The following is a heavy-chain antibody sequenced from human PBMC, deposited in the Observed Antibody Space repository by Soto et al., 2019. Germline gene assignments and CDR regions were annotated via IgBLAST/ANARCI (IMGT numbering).Heavy chain of an antibody. CDR3: ARNPPDY. CDR2: ISSSSSYT. CDR1: GFTFSSYT. J-gene: IGHJ4*02. Sequence: GGSLRLSCAASGFTFSSYTMSWVRQAPGKGLEWVSYISSSSSYTNYADSVKGRFTISRDNAKNSLYLQMNSLRAEDTAVYYCARNPPDYWGQGTLVTVSS. V-gene: IGHV3-21*05.